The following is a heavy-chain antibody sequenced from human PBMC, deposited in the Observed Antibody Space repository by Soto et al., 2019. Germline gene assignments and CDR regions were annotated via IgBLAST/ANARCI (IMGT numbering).Heavy chain of an antibody. Sequence: QVQLVESGGGVVQPGRSLRLSCAASGFTFSSYGMHWVRQAPGKGLEWVAVISYDGSNKYYADSVKGRFTISRDNSKNTLYLQRNSLRAEDTAVYYCAKSPLSVTSSYYFDYWGQGTLVTVSS. D-gene: IGHD4-17*01. CDR3: AKSPLSVTSSYYFDY. V-gene: IGHV3-30*18. CDR2: ISYDGSNK. CDR1: GFTFSSYG. J-gene: IGHJ4*02.